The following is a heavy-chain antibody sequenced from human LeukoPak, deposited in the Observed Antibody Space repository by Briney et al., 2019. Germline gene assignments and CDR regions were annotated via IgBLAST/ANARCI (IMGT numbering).Heavy chain of an antibody. CDR2: IWYDGSKT. V-gene: IGHV3-33*06. D-gene: IGHD3-22*01. CDR3: AKPHYYDSSGSYIAGAFDI. Sequence: GGPLRLSCAPSGFTFSSYGRHWVGQAPGKGREWVAVIWYDGSKTYYADSVKRRFTISRDNSKNTLYLQMNSLRAEDTAVYYCAKPHYYDSSGSYIAGAFDIWGQGTMVTVSS. J-gene: IGHJ3*02. CDR1: GFTFSSYG.